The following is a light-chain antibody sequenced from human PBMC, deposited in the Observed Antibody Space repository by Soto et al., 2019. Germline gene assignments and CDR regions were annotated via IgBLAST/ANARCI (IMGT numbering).Light chain of an antibody. J-gene: IGKJ5*01. CDR1: QSVSRSY. CDR3: QQYGSSIT. V-gene: IGKV3-20*01. Sequence: EIVLTQSPGTLSLSPGERATLSCRASQSVSRSYLAWYQQRPGQAPRLLIYGASSRATGIPDRFNGSGSGTDFTLTISRLEPEDFAVYYCQQYGSSITFGKGTRLEIK. CDR2: GAS.